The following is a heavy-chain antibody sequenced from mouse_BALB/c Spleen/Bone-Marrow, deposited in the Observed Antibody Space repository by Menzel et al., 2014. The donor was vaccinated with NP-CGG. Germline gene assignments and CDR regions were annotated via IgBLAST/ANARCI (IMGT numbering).Heavy chain of an antibody. V-gene: IGHV1-9*01. CDR2: ILPGSGST. Sequence: QVQLQQPGAELMKPGASVKISCKATGYTFSSYWIEWVKQRPGHGLEWIGEILPGSGSTNYNEKFKGKATFTADTSSNPAYMQLSSLTSEASVVYYWARGGVRGGYWYFDVWGAGTTVTVSS. CDR1: GYTFSSYW. J-gene: IGHJ1*01. CDR3: ARGGVRGGYWYFDV.